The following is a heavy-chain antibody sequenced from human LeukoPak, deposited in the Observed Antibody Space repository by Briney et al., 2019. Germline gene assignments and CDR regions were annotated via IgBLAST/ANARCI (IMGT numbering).Heavy chain of an antibody. CDR2: ISRSGDT. CDR3: ARDFYEDY. CDR1: GFTFTSYA. D-gene: IGHD3-3*01. J-gene: IGHJ4*02. Sequence: GGSLRLSCAASGFTFTSYAMTWVRQAPGKGPEWDSVISRSGDTWYADSVQGRFTISRDNSRNTLFLRMNSLRAEDTVLYYCARDFYEDYWGQGTLVTVSS. V-gene: IGHV3-23*01.